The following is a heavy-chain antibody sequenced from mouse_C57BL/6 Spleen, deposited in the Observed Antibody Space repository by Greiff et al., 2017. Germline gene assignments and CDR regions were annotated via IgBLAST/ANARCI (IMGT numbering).Heavy chain of an antibody. V-gene: IGHV1-19*01. Sequence: VQLQQSGPVLVKPGASVKMSCKASGYTFTDYYMNWVKQSHGKSLEWIGVINPYNGGTSYNQKFKGKATLTVDKSSSTAYMELNSLTSEDSAVYYCARVLYDYDGFAYWGQGTLVTVSA. CDR1: GYTFTDYY. CDR3: ARVLYDYDGFAY. CDR2: INPYNGGT. D-gene: IGHD2-4*01. J-gene: IGHJ3*01.